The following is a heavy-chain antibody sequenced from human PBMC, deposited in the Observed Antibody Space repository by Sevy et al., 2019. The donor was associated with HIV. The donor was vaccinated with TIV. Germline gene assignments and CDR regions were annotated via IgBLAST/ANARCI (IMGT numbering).Heavy chain of an antibody. Sequence: GGSLRLSCVASGFNFSSYEMNWVRQAPGKGLEWVSYISNSGTSMYYSDSVKGRFTISRDNARNSLYLQMNSLRAEDTAVYYCARDLPPSATTVAHFDCWGQGTLVTVSS. D-gene: IGHD4-17*01. V-gene: IGHV3-48*03. J-gene: IGHJ4*02. CDR2: ISNSGTSM. CDR3: ARDLPPSATTVAHFDC. CDR1: GFNFSSYE.